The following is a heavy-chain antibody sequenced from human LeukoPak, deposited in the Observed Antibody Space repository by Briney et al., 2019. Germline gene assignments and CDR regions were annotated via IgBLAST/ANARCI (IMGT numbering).Heavy chain of an antibody. Sequence: GGSLRLSCAASGITFSSYAMGWVRQAPGKGLEWVSGISGSAASTYYADSVKGRFTISRDNSKDTLYLQMNSLRAEDTAVYFCAKMPVSYSSGWSNFDYWGQGTLVTVSS. CDR3: AKMPVSYSSGWSNFDY. CDR1: GITFSSYA. J-gene: IGHJ4*02. CDR2: ISGSAAST. D-gene: IGHD6-19*01. V-gene: IGHV3-23*01.